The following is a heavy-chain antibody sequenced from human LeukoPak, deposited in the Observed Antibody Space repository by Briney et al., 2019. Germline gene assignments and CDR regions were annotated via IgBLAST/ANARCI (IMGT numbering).Heavy chain of an antibody. D-gene: IGHD2-8*02. CDR3: ARGGVLLGIDY. CDR1: GGSISSYY. Sequence: PSETLSLTCTVSGGSISSYYWSWIRQPPGKGLEWIGYIYYSGSTNYNPSLKSRVTISVDTSKNQFSLKLSSVTAADTAVYYCARGGVLLGIDYWGQGTLVTVSS. V-gene: IGHV4-59*01. J-gene: IGHJ4*02. CDR2: IYYSGST.